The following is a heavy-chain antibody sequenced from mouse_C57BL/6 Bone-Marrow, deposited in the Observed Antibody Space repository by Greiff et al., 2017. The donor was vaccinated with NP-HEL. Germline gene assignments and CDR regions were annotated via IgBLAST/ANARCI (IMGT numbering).Heavy chain of an antibody. CDR2: INSDGGST. V-gene: IGHV5-2*01. Sequence: DVKLVESGGGLVQPGASLKLSCESNEYEFPSHDMSWVRKTPEKRLELVAAINSDGGSTYYPDTMERRFIISRDNTKKTLYLQMSSLRSEDTALYYCARQELRSYFDYWGQGTTLTVSS. CDR1: EYEFPSHD. D-gene: IGHD1-1*01. J-gene: IGHJ2*01. CDR3: ARQELRSYFDY.